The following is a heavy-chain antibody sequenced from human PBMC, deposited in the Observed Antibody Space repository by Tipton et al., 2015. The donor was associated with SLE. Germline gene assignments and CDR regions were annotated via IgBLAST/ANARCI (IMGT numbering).Heavy chain of an antibody. V-gene: IGHV3-30*02. J-gene: IGHJ3*02. CDR1: GFTFSSYA. CDR2: IRYDGSNK. Sequence: SLRLSCAASGFTFSSYAMHWVRQAPGKGLEGVAFIRYDGSNKKYADSVKGRFTISRDNSKNTLYLQMNSPRAEDTAVYYCARDDTGAVGPDAFDIWGQGTMVTVSS. CDR3: ARDDTGAVGPDAFDI. D-gene: IGHD5-18*01.